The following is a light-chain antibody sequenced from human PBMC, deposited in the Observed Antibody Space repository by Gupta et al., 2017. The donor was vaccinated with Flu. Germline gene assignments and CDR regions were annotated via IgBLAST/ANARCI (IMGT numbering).Light chain of an antibody. J-gene: IGKJ1*01. V-gene: IGKV3-20*01. Sequence: EFVLTQSPGTLSLSPGERATLSCRASQSVSSNYLAWHQKKPGQAPRLLIYGVSNRATGIPDRFSGSGSGTDFTLTISRLEPEDFAVYYCQRYGGSSWTFGQGTKVEIK. CDR1: QSVSSNY. CDR3: QRYGGSSWT. CDR2: GVS.